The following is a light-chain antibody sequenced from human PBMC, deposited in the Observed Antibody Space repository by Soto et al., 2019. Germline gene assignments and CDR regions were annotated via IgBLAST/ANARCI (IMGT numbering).Light chain of an antibody. CDR3: QQYNSYPRT. CDR2: KAS. J-gene: IGKJ1*01. V-gene: IGKV1-5*03. CDR1: QSISSW. Sequence: DIQMTQSPCTLSASVGDRVTITCWASQSISSWLAWYQQKPGKAPKLLIYKASSLESGVPSRFSGSGSGTEFTLTISSLQPDDFATYYCQQYNSYPRTIGQGTKVEIK.